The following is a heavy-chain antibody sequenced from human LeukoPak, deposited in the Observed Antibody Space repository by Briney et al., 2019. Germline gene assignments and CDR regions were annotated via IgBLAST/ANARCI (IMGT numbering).Heavy chain of an antibody. CDR2: ISSNGGST. CDR1: GFTFSSYW. V-gene: IGHV3-64*01. CDR3: ARGYSSAWSHFDY. J-gene: IGHJ4*02. Sequence: GGSLRLSCAASGFTFSSYWMYWVRQAPGKGLEYVSAISSNGGSTYYANSVKGRFTISRDNSKNTLYLQMGSLRAEDMAVYFCARGYSSAWSHFDYWGQGTLVSVS. D-gene: IGHD6-19*01.